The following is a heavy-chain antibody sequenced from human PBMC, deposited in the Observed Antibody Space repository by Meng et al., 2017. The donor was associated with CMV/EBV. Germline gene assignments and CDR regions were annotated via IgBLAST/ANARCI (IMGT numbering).Heavy chain of an antibody. J-gene: IGHJ6*02. D-gene: IGHD5-12*01. CDR2: IIPILGIA. Sequence: SVKVSCKASGGTFSSYTISWMRQAPGQGLEWMGRIIPILGIANYAQKFQGRVTITADKSTSTAYMELSSLRSEDTAVYYCARSSGYDRYGMDVWGQGTTVTVSS. CDR1: GGTFSSYT. V-gene: IGHV1-69*02. CDR3: ARSSGYDRYGMDV.